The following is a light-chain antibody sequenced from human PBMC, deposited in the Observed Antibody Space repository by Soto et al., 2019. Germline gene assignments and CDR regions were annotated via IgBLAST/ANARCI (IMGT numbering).Light chain of an antibody. CDR2: DAS. J-gene: IGKJ1*01. Sequence: EIVLTQSPATLSLSPGERATLSCRASQSVSSYLAWYQQKPGQAPRLLIYDASNRATAIPARFSGSGSGTDFPLTISRLEPEDFAVYYWQQRSNWPRTFGQGTKVEIK. CDR3: QQRSNWPRT. CDR1: QSVSSY. V-gene: IGKV3-11*01.